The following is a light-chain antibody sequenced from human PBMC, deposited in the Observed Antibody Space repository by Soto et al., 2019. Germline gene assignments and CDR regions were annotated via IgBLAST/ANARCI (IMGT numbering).Light chain of an antibody. CDR2: GAS. J-gene: IGKJ1*01. V-gene: IGKV3-20*01. Sequence: IFLTQTPFTLSLSPVEIATLSCRASQSVSSSYLGWYQQKPGQAPRLVIFGASRRATGIPDRFSGSGSGTDFTLTISRLEPEDFAVYYCHQYGSSPATFGQGTKVDIK. CDR3: HQYGSSPAT. CDR1: QSVSSSY.